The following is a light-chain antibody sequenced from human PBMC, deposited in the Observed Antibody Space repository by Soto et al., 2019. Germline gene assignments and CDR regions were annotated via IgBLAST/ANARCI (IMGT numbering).Light chain of an antibody. V-gene: IGLV2-14*01. J-gene: IGLJ1*01. CDR3: SSYKTSSTYV. CDR1: SSDVGSYNY. CDR2: DVS. Sequence: QSALTQPASVSGSPGQSITISCTGTSSDVGSYNYVSWYQQHPGKAPKVMIYDVSNRPSGVSYRFSGSKSGNTASLTISGLQAEDEADYYGSSYKTSSTYVFGTGTKVTVL.